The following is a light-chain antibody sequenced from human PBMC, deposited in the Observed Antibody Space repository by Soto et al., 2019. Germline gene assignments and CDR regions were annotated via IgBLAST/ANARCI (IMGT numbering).Light chain of an antibody. CDR3: QHYSNWPPT. CDR2: YDS. CDR1: ESVHSN. J-gene: IGKJ3*01. Sequence: EMVMTQSPATLSVSPGERVTLSCRASESVHSNLAWYQQKPGQGPSLLIYYDSTRVTGVPDRFSGSGSGTEFTLTISSLQSEDFGVYYCQHYSNWPPTFGPGTKVEIK. V-gene: IGKV3-15*01.